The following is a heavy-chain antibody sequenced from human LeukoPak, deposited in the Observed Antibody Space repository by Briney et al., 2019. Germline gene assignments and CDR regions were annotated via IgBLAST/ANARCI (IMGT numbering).Heavy chain of an antibody. Sequence: GGSLRLSCAVSGLSFTIFWMSWVRKAPGRGRVWVANIHPEGNEKYHVESVEGRFTISRDNTKHLLFLQMNGLRVEDTAIYYCARGDAFSGDHWGQGTLVTVSS. CDR1: GLSFTIFW. CDR3: ARGDAFSGDH. V-gene: IGHV3-7*04. CDR2: IHPEGNEK. J-gene: IGHJ4*02.